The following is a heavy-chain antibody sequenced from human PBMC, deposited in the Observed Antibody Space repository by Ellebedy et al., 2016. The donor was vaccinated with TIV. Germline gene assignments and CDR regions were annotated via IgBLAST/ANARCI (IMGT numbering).Heavy chain of an antibody. CDR3: AKDMEATTGSWFDP. V-gene: IGHV3-9*01. CDR1: GFTFDDYA. Sequence: GGSLRLXXAASGFTFDDYAMHWVRQAPGKGLEWVSGISWNSGSIGYADSVKGRFTISRDNAKNSLYLQMNNLRAEDTALYYCAKDMEATTGSWFDPWGQGTLVTVSS. D-gene: IGHD1-26*01. CDR2: ISWNSGSI. J-gene: IGHJ5*02.